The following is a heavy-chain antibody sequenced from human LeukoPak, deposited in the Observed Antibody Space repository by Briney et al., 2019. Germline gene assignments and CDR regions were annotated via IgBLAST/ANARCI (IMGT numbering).Heavy chain of an antibody. CDR1: GYTFTSYG. J-gene: IGHJ4*02. Sequence: ASVKVSCKASGYTFTSYGISWVRQAPGQGLEWMGWISAYNGNTNYAQKFQGRVTITADESTSTAYMELSSLRSEDTAVYYCAREGYYYDSGGYPFDYWGQGTLVTVSS. D-gene: IGHD3-22*01. V-gene: IGHV1-18*01. CDR2: ISAYNGNT. CDR3: AREGYYYDSGGYPFDY.